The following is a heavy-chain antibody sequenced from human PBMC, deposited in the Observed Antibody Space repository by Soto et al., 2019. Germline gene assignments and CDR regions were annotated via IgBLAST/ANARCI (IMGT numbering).Heavy chain of an antibody. V-gene: IGHV1-69*01. J-gene: IGHJ4*02. CDR3: ARHYYDSSGYYPLDY. CDR1: GGTFSSYA. Sequence: QVQLVQSGAEVKKPGSSVKVSCKASGGTFSSYAISWVRQAPGQGLEWMGGIIPIFGTANYALKFQGRVTITADESTSTAYMQLSSLRSEDTAVYYCARHYYDSSGYYPLDYWGQGTLVTVSS. CDR2: IIPIFGTA. D-gene: IGHD3-22*01.